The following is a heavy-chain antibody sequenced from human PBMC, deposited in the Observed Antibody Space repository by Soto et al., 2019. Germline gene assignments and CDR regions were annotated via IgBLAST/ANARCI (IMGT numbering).Heavy chain of an antibody. CDR3: ARGPAAAGYNYYGMDD. CDR2: INPNSGGT. V-gene: IGHV1-2*02. J-gene: IGHJ6*02. Sequence: ASVKVSCKASGYTFTGYYMHWVRQAPGQGLEWMGWINPNSGGTNYAQKFQGRVTMTRDTSISTAYMELSRLRSDDTAVYYCARGPAAAGYNYYGMDDWGQRTTVTVSS. CDR1: GYTFTGYY. D-gene: IGHD6-13*01.